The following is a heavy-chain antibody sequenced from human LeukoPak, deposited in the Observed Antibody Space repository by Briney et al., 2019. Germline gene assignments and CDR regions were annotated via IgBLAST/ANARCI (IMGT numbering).Heavy chain of an antibody. D-gene: IGHD3-3*01. J-gene: IGHJ4*02. CDR3: AKDQEPRFLQTTFDY. CDR2: LWFGGSEK. V-gene: IGHV3-30*18. CDR1: GFTLSYYV. Sequence: GRSLRLSCAASGFTLSYYVMHWVRQAPGKGLEWVAVLWFGGSEKYYADSVKGRFTISRDNSKNTLYLQMNSLRAEDTAVYFCAKDQEPRFLQTTFDYWGQGTLVTVSS.